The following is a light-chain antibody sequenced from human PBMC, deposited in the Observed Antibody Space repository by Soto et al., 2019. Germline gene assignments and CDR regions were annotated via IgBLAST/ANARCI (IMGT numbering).Light chain of an antibody. CDR3: QQRSNWPRT. V-gene: IGKV3-11*01. CDR1: QSVSSY. CDR2: DAS. J-gene: IGKJ2*01. Sequence: EMVLTQSPAPLSLSPGERATLSCRASQSVSSYLAWYQQNPGQAPRLLIYDASNRATGIPARFSGSGSGTDYTLAISSLEPEDFAVYYCQQRSNWPRTFGQGTKLQIK.